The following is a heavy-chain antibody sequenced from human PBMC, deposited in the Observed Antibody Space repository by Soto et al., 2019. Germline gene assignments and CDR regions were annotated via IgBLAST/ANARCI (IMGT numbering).Heavy chain of an antibody. Sequence: GGSLRLSCADSGLSFSSYGMHWVRQAPGKGLEWVAVISYDGNNKYYADSVKGRFTISRDNSKNTLYLQMNSLRAEDTAVYYCAKSVYNWNDGFFDYWGQGTLVTVSS. D-gene: IGHD1-1*01. CDR3: AKSVYNWNDGFFDY. J-gene: IGHJ4*02. CDR1: GLSFSSYG. CDR2: ISYDGNNK. V-gene: IGHV3-30*18.